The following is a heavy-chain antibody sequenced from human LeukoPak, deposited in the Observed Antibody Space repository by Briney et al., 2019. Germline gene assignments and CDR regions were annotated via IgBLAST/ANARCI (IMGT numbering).Heavy chain of an antibody. V-gene: IGHV3-21*01. CDR3: ARDLVTIFGVVIPADY. D-gene: IGHD3-3*01. Sequence: GGSLRLSCAASGFTFSSYEMNWVRQAPGKGLEWVSSISSSSSYIYYADSVKGRFTISRDNAKNSLYLQMNSLRAEDTAVYYCARDLVTIFGVVIPADYWGRGTLVTVSS. CDR1: GFTFSSYE. J-gene: IGHJ4*02. CDR2: ISSSSSYI.